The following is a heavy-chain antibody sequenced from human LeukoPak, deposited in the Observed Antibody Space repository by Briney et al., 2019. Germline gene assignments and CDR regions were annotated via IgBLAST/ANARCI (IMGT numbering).Heavy chain of an antibody. CDR1: GFTFSSYG. D-gene: IGHD3-10*01. Sequence: GGSLRLSCAASGFTFSSYGMHWVRQAPGKGLEWVAVISYDGSNKYYADSVKGRFTISRDNSKNTLNLQMNSLRAEDTAVYYCAKDFRGSGSYYTPYYYYYGMDVWGKGTTVTVSS. J-gene: IGHJ6*04. V-gene: IGHV3-30*18. CDR3: AKDFRGSGSYYTPYYYYYGMDV. CDR2: ISYDGSNK.